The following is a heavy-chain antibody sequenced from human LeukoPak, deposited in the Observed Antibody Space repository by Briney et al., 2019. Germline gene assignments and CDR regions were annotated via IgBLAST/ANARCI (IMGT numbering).Heavy chain of an antibody. CDR3: ARDRCSSTSCYVDY. D-gene: IGHD2-2*01. CDR1: GYSISSGYY. Sequence: SETLSLTCAVSGYSISSGYYWGWIRQPPGKGLEWIGYIYYSGSTNYNPSLKSRVTISVDTSKNQFSLKLSSVTAADTAVYYCARDRCSSTSCYVDYWGQGTLVTVSS. J-gene: IGHJ4*02. V-gene: IGHV4-61*01. CDR2: IYYSGST.